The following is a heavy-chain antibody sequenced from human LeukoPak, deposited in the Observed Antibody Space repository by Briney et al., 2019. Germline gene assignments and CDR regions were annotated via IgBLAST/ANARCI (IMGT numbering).Heavy chain of an antibody. CDR1: GFSFSNVW. D-gene: IGHD2-2*02. CDR2: IKSRSDGGKP. Sequence: PGGSLRLSCAASGFSFSNVWMSWVRQAPGKGLEWVGRIKSRSDGGKPDYAAPVKGRFTISRDDSKNTLSLQINSLKTEDTAVYYCTTFTCGRATCYSEYWGQGTLVTVSS. J-gene: IGHJ4*02. CDR3: TTFTCGRATCYSEY. V-gene: IGHV3-15*01.